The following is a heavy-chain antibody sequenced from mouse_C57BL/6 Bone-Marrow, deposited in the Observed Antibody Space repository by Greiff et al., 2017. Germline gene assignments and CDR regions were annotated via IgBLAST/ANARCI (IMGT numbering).Heavy chain of an antibody. J-gene: IGHJ2*01. CDR1: GFNIKDYY. V-gene: IGHV14-2*01. CDR2: IDPEDGET. D-gene: IGHD1-1*01. CDR3: ANSVITTYFDY. Sequence: EVQLQQSGAELVKPGASVKLSCTASGFNIKDYYMHWVKQRTEQGLEWIGRIDPEDGETKYAPNFQGKATITADTSSNTAYLQLSSLTSEDTAVYYCANSVITTYFDYWGQGTTLTVSS.